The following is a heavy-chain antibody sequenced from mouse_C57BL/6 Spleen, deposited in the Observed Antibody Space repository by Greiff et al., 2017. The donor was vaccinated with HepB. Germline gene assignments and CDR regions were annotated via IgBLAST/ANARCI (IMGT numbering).Heavy chain of an antibody. Sequence: QVQLQQPGAELVMPGASVKLSCKASGYTFTSYWMHWVKQRPGQGLEWIGEIDPSDSYTNYNQKFKGKSTLTVDKSSSTAYMQLSSLTSEDSAVYYCARGGSSPPMDDWGQGTSVTVSS. CDR2: IDPSDSYT. J-gene: IGHJ4*01. CDR1: GYTFTSYW. D-gene: IGHD1-1*01. CDR3: ARGGSSPPMDD. V-gene: IGHV1-69*01.